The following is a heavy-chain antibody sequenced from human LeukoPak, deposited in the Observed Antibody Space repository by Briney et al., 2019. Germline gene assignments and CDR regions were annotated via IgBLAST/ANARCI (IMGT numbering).Heavy chain of an antibody. D-gene: IGHD1-26*01. CDR2: INPNSGGT. J-gene: IGHJ3*02. CDR3: ARVVGAKPNYDAFDI. Sequence: GASVKVSCKASGYTFTGYYMHWVRQAPGQGLEWMGWINPNSGGTNYAQKFQGRVTMTRDTSISTAYMELSRLRSDDTAVYYRARVVGAKPNYDAFDIWGQGTMVTVSS. V-gene: IGHV1-2*02. CDR1: GYTFTGYY.